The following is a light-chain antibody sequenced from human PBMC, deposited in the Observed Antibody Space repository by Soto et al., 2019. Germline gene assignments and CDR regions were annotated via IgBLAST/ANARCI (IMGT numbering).Light chain of an antibody. CDR2: SNN. CDR3: AAWDDSLNGYV. V-gene: IGLV1-44*01. CDR1: SSNIGSNT. Sequence: QSVLTQPPSASGTPGQRVTISCSGSSSNIGSNTVNWYQQLPGTAPKIIIYSNNQRPSGVPDRFSGSQSGTSASLAISGLQSEDEAHYYCAAWDDSLNGYVFGTGTKLTVL. J-gene: IGLJ1*01.